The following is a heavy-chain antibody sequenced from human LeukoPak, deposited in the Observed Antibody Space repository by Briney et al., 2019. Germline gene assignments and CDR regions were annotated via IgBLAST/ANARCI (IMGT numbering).Heavy chain of an antibody. CDR3: ASPYYYASGSFDV. Sequence: PGGSLRLSCAASGFTFSNYGMHWVRQAPGKGLEWVAFIRFDGTNKFYADSVKGRFTISRDNSQNTLYPQMNSLRAEDTAVYYCASPYYYASGSFDVWGQGTLVTVSS. CDR2: IRFDGTNK. CDR1: GFTFSNYG. V-gene: IGHV3-30*02. J-gene: IGHJ4*02. D-gene: IGHD3-10*01.